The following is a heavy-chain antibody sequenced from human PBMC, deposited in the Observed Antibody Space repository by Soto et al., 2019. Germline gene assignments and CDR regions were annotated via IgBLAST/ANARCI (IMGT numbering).Heavy chain of an antibody. Sequence: QVQLVQSGAEVKKPGASVKVSCKASGYTCTSYDINWVRQATGQGLEWMGWMNPNSGNTGSAQRFQGRLTMTRNTSINTAYMELTSLTSEDAAVYFCARVHTVTTYFDVWGRGTLVTVSS. V-gene: IGHV1-8*01. CDR2: MNPNSGNT. J-gene: IGHJ2*01. CDR3: ARVHTVTTYFDV. CDR1: GYTCTSYD. D-gene: IGHD4-17*01.